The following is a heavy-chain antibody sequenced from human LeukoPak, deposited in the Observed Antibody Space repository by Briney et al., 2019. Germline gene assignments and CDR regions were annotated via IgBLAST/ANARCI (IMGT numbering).Heavy chain of an antibody. J-gene: IGHJ5*02. CDR2: IYTSGST. D-gene: IGHD1-26*01. V-gene: IGHV4-4*07. CDR1: GGSISSYY. Sequence: PSETLSLTCTVSGGSISSYYWSWIRQPAGKGLEWIGRIYTSGSTNYNPSLKSRVTISVDKSKNQFSLKLSSVAAADTAVYYCAREIGWELQDGWFDPWGQGTLVTVSP. CDR3: AREIGWELQDGWFDP.